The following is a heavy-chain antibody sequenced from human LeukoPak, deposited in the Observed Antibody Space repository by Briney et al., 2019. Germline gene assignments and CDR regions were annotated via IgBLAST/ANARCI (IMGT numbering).Heavy chain of an antibody. J-gene: IGHJ4*02. CDR1: GYTLTELS. CDR3: ATVLHPGIAAAGTTYPDY. Sequence: AASVKVSCKVSGYTLTELSMHWARQAPGKGLEWMGGFDPEDGETIYAQKFQGRVTMTEDTSTDTAYMELSSLRSEDTAVYYCATVLHPGIAAAGTTYPDYWGQGTLVTVSS. D-gene: IGHD6-13*01. V-gene: IGHV1-24*01. CDR2: FDPEDGET.